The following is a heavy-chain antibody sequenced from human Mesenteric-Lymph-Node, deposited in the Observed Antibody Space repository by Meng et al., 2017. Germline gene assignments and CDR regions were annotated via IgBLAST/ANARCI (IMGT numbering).Heavy chain of an antibody. CDR3: AKGVGKWLAHFYGMDV. CDR2: ITWDSGSI. D-gene: IGHD6-19*01. V-gene: IGHV3-9*01. J-gene: IGHJ6*01. Sequence: SLKISCAVSGITFDDYAMHWVRQVPGKGLEWVSGITWDSGSIAYADSVKGRFTVSRDNGKDSLYLQMNSLRDEDTALYYCAKGVGKWLAHFYGMDVWGQGTTVTVSS. CDR1: GITFDDYA.